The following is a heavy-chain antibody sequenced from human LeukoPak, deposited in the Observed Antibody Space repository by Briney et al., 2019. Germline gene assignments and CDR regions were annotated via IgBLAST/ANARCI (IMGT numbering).Heavy chain of an antibody. D-gene: IGHD6-13*01. J-gene: IGHJ3*02. V-gene: IGHV1-69*01. CDR1: GGTFSSYA. CDR2: IIPIFGTA. CDR3: ARVEWESSSWYEVGAFDI. Sequence: ASVKVSCKASGGTFSSYAISWVRQAPGQGLEWMGGIIPIFGTANYSQKFQGRVTITADESTSTAYMELSSLRSDDTAVYYCARVEWESSSWYEVGAFDIWGQGTMITVSS.